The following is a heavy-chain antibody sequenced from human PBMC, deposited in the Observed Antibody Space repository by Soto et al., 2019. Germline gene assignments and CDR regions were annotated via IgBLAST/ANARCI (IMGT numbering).Heavy chain of an antibody. V-gene: IGHV3-48*01. J-gene: IGHJ3*02. D-gene: IGHD1-1*01. CDR1: GFTFSGYS. CDR2: ITRGSDIM. Sequence: EVQLVESGGGLVQPGGSLKLSCAASGFTFSGYSFNWVRQAPGKGLEWISYITRGSDIMYYADSVKGRFTISRDNTKYSLARPLNSLRAADTSVYYCARDAWNDHRFDHFDIWGKGTMVTVSS. CDR3: ARDAWNDHRFDHFDI.